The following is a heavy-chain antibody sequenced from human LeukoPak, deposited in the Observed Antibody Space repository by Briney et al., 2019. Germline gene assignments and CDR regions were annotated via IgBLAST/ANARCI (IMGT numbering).Heavy chain of an antibody. CDR3: ARVASGSYLNFDF. Sequence: SETLSLTCTVSGGSISSGGYYWSWIRQHPGKGLEWIGYIYYSGSTYYNPSLKSRVTISVDTSKNQLSLKLTSVTAADTAVYYCARVASGSYLNFDFWGQGTLVTVSS. V-gene: IGHV4-31*03. CDR1: GGSISSGGYY. D-gene: IGHD1-26*01. CDR2: IYYSGST. J-gene: IGHJ4*02.